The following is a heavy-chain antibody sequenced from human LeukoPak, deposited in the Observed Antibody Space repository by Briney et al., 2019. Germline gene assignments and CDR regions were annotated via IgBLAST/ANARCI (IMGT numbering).Heavy chain of an antibody. Sequence: PGGSLRLSCAASGFTFSDYYMTWIRQAPGKGLEWLSYISSSATTVYYADSVKGRFTISRDNAKKSLYLQMNSLRAEDTAVYYCARRVGGFWNGNYYYYYMDVWGEGTTVTVSS. CDR1: GFTFSDYY. J-gene: IGHJ6*03. V-gene: IGHV3-11*04. CDR2: ISSSATTV. CDR3: ARRVGGFWNGNYYYYYMDV. D-gene: IGHD3-3*01.